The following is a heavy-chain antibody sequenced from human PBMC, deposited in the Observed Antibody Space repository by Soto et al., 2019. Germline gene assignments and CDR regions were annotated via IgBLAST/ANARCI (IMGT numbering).Heavy chain of an antibody. Sequence: QVQLQESGPGLVKPSETLSLTCTVSGGSISSYYWSWIRQPPGKGLEWIGYIYYSGSTNYNPSLKSRATISVDTYKNQFSLKLSAVTAAATAVYYCATRDPIVGGPYYYDGMDVWGQGTTVTVSS. D-gene: IGHD1-26*01. V-gene: IGHV4-59*08. J-gene: IGHJ6*02. CDR1: GGSISSYY. CDR3: ATRDPIVGGPYYYDGMDV. CDR2: IYYSGST.